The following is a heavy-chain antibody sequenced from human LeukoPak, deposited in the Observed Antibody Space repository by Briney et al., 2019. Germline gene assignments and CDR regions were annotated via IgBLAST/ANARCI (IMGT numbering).Heavy chain of an antibody. CDR2: IFPGDSDT. J-gene: IGHJ3*02. V-gene: IGHV5-51*01. CDR1: GSTFSSSW. Sequence: ESLQISCQGSGSTFSSSWIAWVRQLPGKGLEWMGIIFPGDSDTTYGPSFQDQVTISVDKSINTAYLQWSSLKASDTAMYYCARREGNYDIWSGYHRDAFDIWGQGTMITVSS. CDR3: ARREGNYDIWSGYHRDAFDI. D-gene: IGHD3-3*01.